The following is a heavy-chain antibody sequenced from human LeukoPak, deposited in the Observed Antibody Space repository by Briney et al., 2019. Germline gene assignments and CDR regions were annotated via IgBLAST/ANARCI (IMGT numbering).Heavy chain of an antibody. V-gene: IGHV4-34*01. CDR2: INHSGST. Sequence: SETLSLTCAVYGGSFSGYYWSWIRQPPGKGLEWIGEINHSGSTNYNPSLKSRVTISVDTSKNQFSLKLSSETAADTAVYYCARLTSSGWYFRHGMDVWGQGTTVTVSS. CDR3: ARLTSSGWYFRHGMDV. CDR1: GGSFSGYY. J-gene: IGHJ6*02. D-gene: IGHD6-19*01.